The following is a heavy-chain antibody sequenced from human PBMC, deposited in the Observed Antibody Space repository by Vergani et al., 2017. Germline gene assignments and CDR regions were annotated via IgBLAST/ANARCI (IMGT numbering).Heavy chain of an antibody. Sequence: VQLVESGGGLVQPGRSLRLSCAASGFTFDDYAMHWVRQAPGKGLEWVAVISYDGSNKYYADSVKGRFTISRDNSKNTLYLQMNSLRAEDTAVYYCAKDYGSGWYDYWGQGTLVTVSS. CDR1: GFTFDDYA. V-gene: IGHV3-30-3*01. CDR2: ISYDGSNK. J-gene: IGHJ4*02. CDR3: AKDYGSGWYDY. D-gene: IGHD6-19*01.